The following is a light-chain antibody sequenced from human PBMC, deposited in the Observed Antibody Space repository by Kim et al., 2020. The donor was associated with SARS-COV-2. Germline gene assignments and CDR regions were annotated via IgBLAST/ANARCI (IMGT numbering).Light chain of an antibody. J-gene: IGKJ4*01. CDR3: QQANSFPLT. CDR1: QDISNY. Sequence: DIQMTQSPSSLSASVGDRVTITCQASQDISNYLNWFQQKPGEAPKLLIYDASNLESGVPSRFSGSGSGTDFTLTISSLQPEDFATYYCQQANSFPLTFGGGTKLEIK. V-gene: IGKV1-12*01. CDR2: DAS.